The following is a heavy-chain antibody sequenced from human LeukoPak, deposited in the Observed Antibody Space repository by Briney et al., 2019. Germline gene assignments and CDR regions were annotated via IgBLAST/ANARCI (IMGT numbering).Heavy chain of an antibody. CDR2: IYHGGST. CDR1: GYSINTGYY. V-gene: IGHV4-38-2*02. Sequence: SETLSLTCTVSGYSINTGYYWGWIRQPPGKGLEWIGSIYHGGSTYYNPSLKSRVTISVDTSKNQFSLKLSSVTAADTAVFYCAREKSSGYWYFDLWGRGTLVTVSS. CDR3: AREKSSGYWYFDL. D-gene: IGHD3-22*01. J-gene: IGHJ2*01.